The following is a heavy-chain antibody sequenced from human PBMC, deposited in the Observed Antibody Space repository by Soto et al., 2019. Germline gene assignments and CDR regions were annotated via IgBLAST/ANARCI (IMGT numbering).Heavy chain of an antibody. Sequence: GGSLRLSCAASGLSVRSSAISWVRQAPGEGLEWVSAISGSGGSTYYADSVKGRFTISRDNSKNTLYLQMNSLRAEDTAVYYCAKDQEVVVAASQYFPHWGQGTLVTVSS. CDR3: AKDQEVVVAASQYFPH. CDR2: ISGSGGST. D-gene: IGHD2-15*01. J-gene: IGHJ1*01. V-gene: IGHV3-23*01. CDR1: GLSVRSSA.